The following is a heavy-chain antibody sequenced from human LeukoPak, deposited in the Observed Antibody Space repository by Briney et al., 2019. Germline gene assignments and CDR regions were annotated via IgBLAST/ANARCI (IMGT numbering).Heavy chain of an antibody. CDR3: AKDIGSGYSNYYFDY. J-gene: IGHJ4*02. CDR2: IRYDGSNK. D-gene: IGHD3-22*01. V-gene: IGHV3-30*02. Sequence: GGSLRLSCAASGFTFSSYGMHWVRQAPGKGLEWVAFIRYDGSNKYYADSVKGRFTISRDNAKNSLYLQMNSLRAEDMALYYCAKDIGSGYSNYYFDYWGQGTLVTVSS. CDR1: GFTFSSYG.